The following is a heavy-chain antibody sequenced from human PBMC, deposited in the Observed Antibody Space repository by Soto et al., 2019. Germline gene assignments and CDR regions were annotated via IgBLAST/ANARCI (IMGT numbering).Heavy chain of an antibody. V-gene: IGHV1-46*03. CDR1: GYTFTSYY. CDR2: INPSGGST. D-gene: IGHD6-6*01. J-gene: IGHJ4*02. Sequence: ASVKVSCKASGYTFTSYYMHWVRQAPGQGLEWMGIINPSGGSTSYAQKFQGRVTMTRDTSTSTVYMELSSLRSEDTAVYYCAREPRIAARSIPHYLGYWGQGTLVTVSS. CDR3: AREPRIAARSIPHYLGY.